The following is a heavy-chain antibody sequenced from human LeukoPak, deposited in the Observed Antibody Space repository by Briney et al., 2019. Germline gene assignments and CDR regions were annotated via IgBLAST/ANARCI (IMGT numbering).Heavy chain of an antibody. J-gene: IGHJ4*02. Sequence: SVKVSCKASGGTFSSYAISWVRQAPGQGLEWMGGSIPIFGTANYAQKFQGRVTITADVSTSTAYMELSSLRSEDTAVYYCARGWDSSGQMPFLYWGQGTLVTVSS. CDR2: SIPIFGTA. V-gene: IGHV1-69*13. CDR1: GGTFSSYA. D-gene: IGHD3-22*01. CDR3: ARGWDSSGQMPFLY.